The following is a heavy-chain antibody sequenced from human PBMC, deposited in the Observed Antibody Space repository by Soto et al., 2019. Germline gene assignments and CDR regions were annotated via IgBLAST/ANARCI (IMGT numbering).Heavy chain of an antibody. J-gene: IGHJ4*02. CDR1: GFTFSSYA. V-gene: IGHV3-64*01. CDR2: ISSNGGST. Sequence: EVQLVESGGGLVQPGGSLRLSCAASGFTFSSYAMHWVRQAPGKGLEYVSVISSNGGSTYYANSVKGRFTISRDNSKNTLDLQMGSLSAEDMAVYDCARESKRRGYSGYAADYWGQGTLVSVSS. CDR3: ARESKRRGYSGYAADY. D-gene: IGHD5-12*01.